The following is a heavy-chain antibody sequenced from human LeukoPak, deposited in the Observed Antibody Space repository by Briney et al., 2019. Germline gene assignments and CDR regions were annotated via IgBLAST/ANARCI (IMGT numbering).Heavy chain of an antibody. V-gene: IGHV4-38-2*02. CDR2: IYHSGST. CDR3: ARDDYGDY. Sequence: SETLSLTCTVSGYSISSGYYWGWIRQPPGKGLEWIGSIYHSGSTYYNPSLKSRVTISVDTSKNQFSLKLSSVTAADTAVYYCARDDYGDYWGQGTLVTVSS. CDR1: GYSISSGYY. J-gene: IGHJ4*02.